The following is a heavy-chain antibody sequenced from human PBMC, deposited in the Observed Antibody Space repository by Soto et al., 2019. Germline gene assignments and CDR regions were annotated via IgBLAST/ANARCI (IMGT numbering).Heavy chain of an antibody. V-gene: IGHV3-30-3*01. D-gene: IGHD1-1*01. CDR1: GFTFSSYV. Sequence: QVQLVEAGGGVVQPGRSLRLSCAASGFTFSSYVMHWVRQAPGKGLEWGAVISYDGSKKYYADSVKGRFTISRDNSKNTLYLQMNSLRAEDTAVYYCARTPNWYYFDYWGQGALVTVSS. CDR3: ARTPNWYYFDY. J-gene: IGHJ4*02. CDR2: ISYDGSKK.